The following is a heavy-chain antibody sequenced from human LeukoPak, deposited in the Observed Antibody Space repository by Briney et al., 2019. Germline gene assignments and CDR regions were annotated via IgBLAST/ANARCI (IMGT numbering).Heavy chain of an antibody. D-gene: IGHD6-13*01. Sequence: GGSLRLSCAASGFTFSSYAMSWVRQAPGKGLEWVSAISGSGGSTYYADSVKGRFTISRDNSKNTLYLQMNSLRAEDTAVYYGANDRSLAAAGTTPFDYWGQGTLVTVSS. J-gene: IGHJ4*02. CDR2: ISGSGGST. CDR1: GFTFSSYA. CDR3: ANDRSLAAAGTTPFDY. V-gene: IGHV3-23*01.